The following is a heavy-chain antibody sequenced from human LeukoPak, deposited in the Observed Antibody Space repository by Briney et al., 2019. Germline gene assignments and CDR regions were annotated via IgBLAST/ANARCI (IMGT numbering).Heavy chain of an antibody. Sequence: LETLSLTCTVSGASIGGYYWSWIRQPPGPGLEYIGYMYYSGSANYNPSLKSRVTISVDTSRNQFPLKLRSVTAADTAVYYCATLKGVDPMFDNWGQGILVTVSS. CDR2: MYYSGSA. CDR1: GASIGGYY. J-gene: IGHJ4*02. V-gene: IGHV4-59*01. D-gene: IGHD2-8*01. CDR3: ATLKGVDPMFDN.